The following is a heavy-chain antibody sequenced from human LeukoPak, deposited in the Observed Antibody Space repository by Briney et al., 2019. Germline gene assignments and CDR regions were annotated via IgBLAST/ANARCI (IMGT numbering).Heavy chain of an antibody. CDR3: ATDVPAVTIFGY. D-gene: IGHD2-2*01. CDR1: GFPFSTYW. Sequence: GGSLRLSCAASGFPFSTYWMHWVRQAPGTGLVWVSLINSDGSSTNYADSVKGRFTISRDNAKNTLYLQMNSLRAEDTAVYYCATDVPAVTIFGYWGQGTLVTVSS. J-gene: IGHJ4*02. V-gene: IGHV3-74*01. CDR2: INSDGSST.